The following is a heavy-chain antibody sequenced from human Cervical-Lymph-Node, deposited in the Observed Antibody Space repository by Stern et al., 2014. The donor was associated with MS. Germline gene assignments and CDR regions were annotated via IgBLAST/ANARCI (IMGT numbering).Heavy chain of an antibody. CDR3: AKEEENAFDI. Sequence: EVQLVESGGGLVQPGRSLRVSCAASGLSFDDYAMHWVRQAPGKGPEWVSGISWNSGTLGYADSVKGRFTISRDNAKNSLYLQMNSLRPEDTALYYCAKEEENAFDIWGQGTMVTVSS. V-gene: IGHV3-9*01. CDR1: GLSFDDYA. J-gene: IGHJ3*02. CDR2: ISWNSGTL.